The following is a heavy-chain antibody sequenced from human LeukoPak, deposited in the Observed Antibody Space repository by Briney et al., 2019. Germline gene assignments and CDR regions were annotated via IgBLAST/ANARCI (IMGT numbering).Heavy chain of an antibody. CDR2: IWYDGSQK. J-gene: IGHJ4*02. V-gene: IGHV3-33*01. CDR1: GFTFSNYG. D-gene: IGHD3-10*01. Sequence: GSLRLSCAPSGFTFSNYGFHWVRQAPGKGLEWVAVIWYDGSQKYFADSVKGRFTISRDNSKNTLYLEMNSLTAEDTAVYFCARDRGSFTSGTSYFDYWGQGTLVTVSS. CDR3: ARDRGSFTSGTSYFDY.